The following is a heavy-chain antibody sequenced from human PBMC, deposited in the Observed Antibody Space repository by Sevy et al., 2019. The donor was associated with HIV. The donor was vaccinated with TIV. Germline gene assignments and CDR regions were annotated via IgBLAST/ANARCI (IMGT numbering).Heavy chain of an antibody. Sequence: GGSLRLSCAASGFTFSSYGMHWVRQTPGKGLEWVAVIWYDGSNKCYADSVKGRFTISRDNSKNTLYLQMNSLRAEDTAVYYCARDKLPPVMVTMVRGALSYYFDYWGQGTLVTVSS. CDR3: ARDKLPPVMVTMVRGALSYYFDY. CDR2: IWYDGSNK. J-gene: IGHJ4*02. V-gene: IGHV3-33*01. D-gene: IGHD3-10*01. CDR1: GFTFSSYG.